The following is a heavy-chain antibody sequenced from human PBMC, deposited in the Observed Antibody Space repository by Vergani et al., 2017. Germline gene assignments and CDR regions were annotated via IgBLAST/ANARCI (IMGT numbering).Heavy chain of an antibody. CDR1: GYSFTIYW. D-gene: IGHD2-15*01. CDR3: ASNPRGYCSGGSCYSSDKIDY. V-gene: IGHV5-10-1*01. CDR2: IDLSDSYT. J-gene: IGHJ4*02. Sequence: EVQLVQSGAEVKNPGDSLRLPCKGSGYSFTIYWISWVRQMPGKALEWMGRIDLSDSYTNYSPSFQANVTISADKSISTAYLQWSSLKASDTAMYYCASNPRGYCSGGSCYSSDKIDYWGQGTLVTVSS.